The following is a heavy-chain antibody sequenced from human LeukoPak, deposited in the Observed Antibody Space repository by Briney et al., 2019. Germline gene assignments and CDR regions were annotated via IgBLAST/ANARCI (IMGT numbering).Heavy chain of an antibody. CDR1: GFTFSSYA. V-gene: IGHV3-23*01. J-gene: IGHJ4*02. Sequence: GGSLRLSCAASGFTFSSYAMSWVRQAPGKGLEWVSAISGGGGSTYYADSVKGRFTISRDNSKNTLYLQMNSLGANDTAVYYCAKGNWRYFDYWGQGTLVTVSS. D-gene: IGHD1-1*01. CDR2: ISGGGGST. CDR3: AKGNWRYFDY.